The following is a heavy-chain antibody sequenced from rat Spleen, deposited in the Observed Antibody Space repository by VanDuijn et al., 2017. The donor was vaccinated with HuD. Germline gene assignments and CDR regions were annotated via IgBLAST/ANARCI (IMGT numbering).Heavy chain of an antibody. CDR2: IWRGGST. Sequence: QVRLKESGPGLVQPSQTLSVTCTVSGFSLTSYHVSWVRQPPGKGLEWVGAIWRGGSTDYNSTLKSRLSISKDTSKNQVFLKMNSLQIDDTGTYYCGRHSSGDYYDGSYYSHYYVMDAWGQGASVTVSS. D-gene: IGHD1-12*02. V-gene: IGHV2-61*01. CDR3: GRHSSGDYYDGSYYSHYYVMDA. CDR1: GFSLTSYH. J-gene: IGHJ4*01.